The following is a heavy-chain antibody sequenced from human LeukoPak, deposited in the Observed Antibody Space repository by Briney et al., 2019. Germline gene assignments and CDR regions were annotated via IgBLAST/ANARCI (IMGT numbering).Heavy chain of an antibody. CDR1: GDSVSNNSAA. V-gene: IGHV6-1*01. CDR3: ARAAEITMSAFDV. J-gene: IGHJ3*01. D-gene: IGHD3-10*02. Sequence: SQTLSLTCAISGDSVSNNSAAWNWIRQSPSRGLEWLGRTYYRSKWYNGYAVSLKSRITINPDTSKNQFSLKLSSVTAADTAVYYCARAAEITMSAFDVWGQGTMVTVSS. CDR2: TYYRSKWYN.